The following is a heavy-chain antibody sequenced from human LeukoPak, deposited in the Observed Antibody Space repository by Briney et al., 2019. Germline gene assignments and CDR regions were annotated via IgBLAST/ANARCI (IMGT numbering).Heavy chain of an antibody. CDR3: ARNGHLGASSGDYYYFDF. J-gene: IGHJ4*02. Sequence: PSETLSLTCTVSGGSITTGYHHWSWIRQPAGKGLEWIGRIHTSGSINYDPSLESRVTISLDTSKNQFSLKLSSVTAADTAVYYCARNGHLGASSGDYYYFDFWGLGTLVTVSS. D-gene: IGHD4-17*01. CDR2: IHTSGSI. CDR1: GGSITTGYHH. V-gene: IGHV4-61*02.